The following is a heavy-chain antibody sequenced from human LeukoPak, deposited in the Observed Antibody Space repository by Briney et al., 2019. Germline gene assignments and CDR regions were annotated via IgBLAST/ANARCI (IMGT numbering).Heavy chain of an antibody. CDR2: IYSGGST. Sequence: GGSLRLSCAASRFTVSSNYMSWVRQAPGKGLEWVSVIYSGGSTYYADSVKGRFTISRDNSKSTLYIQMNSLRAEDTAVYYCARAKPKNMVRGLIMRRESRYYFDYWGQGTLVTVSS. CDR3: ARAKPKNMVRGLIMRRESRYYFDY. CDR1: RFTVSSNY. D-gene: IGHD3-10*01. J-gene: IGHJ4*02. V-gene: IGHV3-53*01.